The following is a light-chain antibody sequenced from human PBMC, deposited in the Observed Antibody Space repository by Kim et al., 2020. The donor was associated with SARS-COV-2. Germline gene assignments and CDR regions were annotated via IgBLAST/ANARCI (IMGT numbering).Light chain of an antibody. CDR3: QQRGNWPLT. CDR1: QSVSGY. V-gene: IGKV3-11*01. J-gene: IGKJ4*01. CDR2: DAS. Sequence: LSAGESATPSCRASQSVSGYLAWYQQKPGQAPRLLIYDASNRATGIPARFSGSGSGTDFTLTIGSLEPEDFAVYYCQQRGNWPLTFGGGTKVDIK.